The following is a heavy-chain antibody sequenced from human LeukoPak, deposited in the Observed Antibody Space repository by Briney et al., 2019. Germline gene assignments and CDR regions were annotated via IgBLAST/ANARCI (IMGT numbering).Heavy chain of an antibody. CDR3: ARTPYYLGPFDY. D-gene: IGHD3-16*01. CDR2: ISSGGRT. CDR1: GFTVSSND. V-gene: IGHV3-66*02. Sequence: GGSLRLSCAASGFTVSSNDMNWVRQAPGKGLEWVPLISSGGRTYYAESVKGRFTISRDNSKNTLSLQMNSLRAEDTAVYYCARTPYYLGPFDYWGQGTLVTVSS. J-gene: IGHJ4*02.